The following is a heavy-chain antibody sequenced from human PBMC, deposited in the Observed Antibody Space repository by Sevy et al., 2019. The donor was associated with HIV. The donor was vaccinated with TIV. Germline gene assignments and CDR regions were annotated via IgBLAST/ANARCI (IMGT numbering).Heavy chain of an antibody. V-gene: IGHV3-11*01. CDR2: ISSSGSTI. Sequence: GGSLRLSCAASGFTFSDYYMSWIRQAPGKGLEWVSYISSSGSTIYYADSVKGRFTISRDNAKNSLYLQMNSLRAEDTAVHYCASHSGSYNHDAFDIWGQGTMVTVSS. CDR1: GFTFSDYY. CDR3: ASHSGSYNHDAFDI. D-gene: IGHD1-26*01. J-gene: IGHJ3*02.